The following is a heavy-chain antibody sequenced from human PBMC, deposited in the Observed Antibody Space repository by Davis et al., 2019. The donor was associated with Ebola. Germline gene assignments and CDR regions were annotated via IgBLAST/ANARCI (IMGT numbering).Heavy chain of an antibody. CDR1: GFTFSSYS. V-gene: IGHV3-21*01. Sequence: GESLKISCAASGFTFSSYSMNWVRQAPGKGLEWVSSISSSSSYIYYADSVKGRFTISRDNAKNSLYLQMNSLRAEDTAVYYCARDSLLYYDFWSGYPNYYYGMDVWGQGTTVTVSS. CDR2: ISSSSSYI. D-gene: IGHD3-3*01. CDR3: ARDSLLYYDFWSGYPNYYYGMDV. J-gene: IGHJ6*02.